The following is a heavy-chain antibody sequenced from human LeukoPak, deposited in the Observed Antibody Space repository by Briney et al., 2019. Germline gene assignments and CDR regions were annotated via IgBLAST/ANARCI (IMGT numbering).Heavy chain of an antibody. CDR2: ISSSSSTI. J-gene: IGHJ5*02. Sequence: GGSLRLSCAASGFTFSSYAMNWVRQAPGKGLEWVSYISSSSSTIYYADSVKGRFTISRDNAKNSLYLQMNSLRAEDTAVYYCARALRYFDWLSTSPEYNWFDPWGQGTLVTVSS. V-gene: IGHV3-48*01. D-gene: IGHD3-9*01. CDR3: ARALRYFDWLSTSPEYNWFDP. CDR1: GFTFSSYA.